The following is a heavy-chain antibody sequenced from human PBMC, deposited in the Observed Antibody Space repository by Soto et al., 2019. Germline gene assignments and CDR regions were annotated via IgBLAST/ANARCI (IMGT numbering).Heavy chain of an antibody. CDR1: GGSISTYF. Sequence: PSETLSLTCTVSGGSISTYFWSWIRQPPGKGLEWIGNIYYSGTTYYNPSLKSRVTISVDTSKNQFSLKLSSVTAADTAVYYCARHDRAHYMTTVTTLDYWGQGTLVTVSS. V-gene: IGHV4-59*08. D-gene: IGHD4-4*01. CDR2: IYYSGTT. J-gene: IGHJ4*02. CDR3: ARHDRAHYMTTVTTLDY.